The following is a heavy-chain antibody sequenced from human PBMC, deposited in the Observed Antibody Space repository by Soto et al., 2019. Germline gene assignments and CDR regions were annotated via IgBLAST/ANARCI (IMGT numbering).Heavy chain of an antibody. CDR2: INPNSGGT. D-gene: IGHD6-13*01. CDR1: GYTFTGYY. CDR3: ASGEVGIAAAGIPSDHYYYYYGMDV. Sequence: GASVKVSCKASGYTFTGYYMHWVRQAPGQGLEWMGWINPNSGGTNYAQKFQGWVTMTRDTSISTAYMELSSLRSEDTAVYYCASGEVGIAAAGIPSDHYYYYYGMDVWGQGTTVTVSS. J-gene: IGHJ6*02. V-gene: IGHV1-2*04.